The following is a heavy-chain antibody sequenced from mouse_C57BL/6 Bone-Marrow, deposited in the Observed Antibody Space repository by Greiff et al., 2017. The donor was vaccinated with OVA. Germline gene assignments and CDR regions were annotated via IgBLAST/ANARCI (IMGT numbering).Heavy chain of an antibody. Sequence: VKLQQSGAELARPGASVKMSCKASGYTFTSYTMHWVKPRPGQGLEWIGYINPSSGYTKYNQKFKDKATLTADKSSSSAYMQLSSLTSEDSAVYYCAREILQMFWYFDVWGTGTTVTVSS. V-gene: IGHV1-4*01. CDR1: GYTFTSYT. D-gene: IGHD1-1*01. CDR2: INPSSGYT. J-gene: IGHJ1*03. CDR3: AREILQMFWYFDV.